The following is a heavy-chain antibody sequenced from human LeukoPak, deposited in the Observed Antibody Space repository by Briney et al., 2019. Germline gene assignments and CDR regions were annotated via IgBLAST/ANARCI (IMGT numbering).Heavy chain of an antibody. D-gene: IGHD3-10*01. CDR2: INHSGST. J-gene: IGHJ4*02. CDR1: GGSFSGYY. CDR3: ARVRGPNYFDY. V-gene: IGHV4-34*01. Sequence: PSETLSLTCAVYGGSFSGYYWSWIRQPPGKGLEWIGEINHSGSTNYNPSLKSRVTISVDTSKNQFSLKLSSVTAADTAVYYCARVRGPNYFDYWGQGTLVTVSS.